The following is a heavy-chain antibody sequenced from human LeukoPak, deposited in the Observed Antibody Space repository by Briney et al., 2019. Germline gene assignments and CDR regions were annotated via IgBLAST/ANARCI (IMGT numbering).Heavy chain of an antibody. CDR3: ARDYCSSTSCYVWH. CDR1: GFTFSSYW. Sequence: PGGSLRLSCAGSGFTFSSYWMHRVRQAPGKGLVWVSRINTDGSSTSYADSVKGRFTISRDNAKNTLYLQMNSLRAEDTAVYYCARDYCSSTSCYVWHWGQGTLVTVSS. D-gene: IGHD2-2*01. J-gene: IGHJ4*02. CDR2: INTDGSST. V-gene: IGHV3-74*01.